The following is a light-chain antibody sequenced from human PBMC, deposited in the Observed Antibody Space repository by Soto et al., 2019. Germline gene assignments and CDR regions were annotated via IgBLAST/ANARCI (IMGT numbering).Light chain of an antibody. CDR2: EVN. CDR1: SSDVGGYKY. J-gene: IGLJ1*01. Sequence: QSALTQPPSASGSPGQSVTISCTGTSSDVGGYKYVSWYQQHPGKAPKLMIFEVNKRPSGVPDRFSGSKSGNTASLTVSGLQAEDEADYYCSSYAGINNLGVFGTGTKRTVI. CDR3: SSYAGINNLGV. V-gene: IGLV2-8*01.